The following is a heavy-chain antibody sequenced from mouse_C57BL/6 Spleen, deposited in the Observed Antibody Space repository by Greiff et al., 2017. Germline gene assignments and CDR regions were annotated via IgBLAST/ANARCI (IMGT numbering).Heavy chain of an antibody. CDR1: GYAFSSYW. D-gene: IGHD1-1*01. V-gene: IGHV1-80*01. J-gene: IGHJ4*01. CDR3: ARVGSSYAMDY. Sequence: VKLMESGAELVKPGASVKISCKASGYAFSSYWMNWVKQRPGKGLEWIGQIYPGDGDTNYNGKFKGKATLTADKSSSTAYMQLSSLTSEDSAVYFCARVGSSYAMDYWGQGTSVTVSS. CDR2: IYPGDGDT.